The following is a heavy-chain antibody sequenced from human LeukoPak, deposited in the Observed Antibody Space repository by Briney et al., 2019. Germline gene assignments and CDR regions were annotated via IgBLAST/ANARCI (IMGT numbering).Heavy chain of an antibody. J-gene: IGHJ5*02. Sequence: GASVKVSCKASGYTFTSYGISWVRQAPGQGLEWMGWISAYNGNTNYAQKLQGRVTTTTDTSTSTAYMELRSLRSDDTAVYYCARDLSMVQGGYWFDPWGQGTLVTVSS. CDR2: ISAYNGNT. CDR1: GYTFTSYG. V-gene: IGHV1-18*01. D-gene: IGHD3-10*01. CDR3: ARDLSMVQGGYWFDP.